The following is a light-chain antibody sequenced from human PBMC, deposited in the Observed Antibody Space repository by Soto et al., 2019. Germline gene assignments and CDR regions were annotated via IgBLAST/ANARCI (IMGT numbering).Light chain of an antibody. Sequence: ILLAQSPATLSLSPGERATLSCKASQDVSIFLAWYQQKPGQAPRLLIHDASNRATGVPARFSGSGSGRDFTLTITSLEPADFAVYYCQQRSTWLYTFGQGTKREV. J-gene: IGKJ2*01. CDR3: QQRSTWLYT. CDR1: QDVSIF. CDR2: DAS. V-gene: IGKV3-11*02.